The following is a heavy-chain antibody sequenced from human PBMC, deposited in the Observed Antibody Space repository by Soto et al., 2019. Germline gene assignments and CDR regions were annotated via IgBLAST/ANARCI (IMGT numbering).Heavy chain of an antibody. Sequence: EVQLVESGGDLVRPGGSLRLSCAASGFTFTSYWMHWVRQSPGKGLVWVSRINPDGSRTSYADSVKGRFTISRDNAKNTLYLQMNSLGADDTAVYYCARVAVTTYYFDYWGHGTLVTVSS. D-gene: IGHD4-17*01. CDR1: GFTFTSYW. CDR3: ARVAVTTYYFDY. V-gene: IGHV3-74*01. CDR2: INPDGSRT. J-gene: IGHJ4*01.